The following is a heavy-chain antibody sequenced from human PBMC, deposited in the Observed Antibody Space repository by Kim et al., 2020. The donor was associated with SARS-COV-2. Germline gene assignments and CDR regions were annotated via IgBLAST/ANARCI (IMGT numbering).Heavy chain of an antibody. Sequence: GGSLRLSCAASGFTFSSYDMHWVRQATGKGLEWVSAIGTAGDTYYPGSVKGRFTISRENAKNSLYLQMNSLRAGDTAVYYCARGGNDGYCSGGSCYFDYWGQGTLVTVSS. J-gene: IGHJ4*02. V-gene: IGHV3-13*04. CDR1: GFTFSSYD. CDR3: ARGGNDGYCSGGSCYFDY. CDR2: IGTAGDT. D-gene: IGHD2-15*01.